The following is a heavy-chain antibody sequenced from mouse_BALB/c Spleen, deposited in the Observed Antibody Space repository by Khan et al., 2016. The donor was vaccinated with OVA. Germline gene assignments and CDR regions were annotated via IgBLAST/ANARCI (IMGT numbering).Heavy chain of an antibody. CDR3: ARGYEFFPY. V-gene: IGHV1-26*01. CDR1: GYSFTVYY. CDR2: VNPNNGDT. Sequence: EVQLQQSGPDLVKPGASVKISCKASGYSFTVYYMTWVKQSHGKSPEWIGRVNPNNGDTTYNQNFKGKAILTVDKSSNTAYMELRSLTSEDSAVFYFARGYEFFPYWGQGTLVTVSA. J-gene: IGHJ3*01. D-gene: IGHD2-12*01.